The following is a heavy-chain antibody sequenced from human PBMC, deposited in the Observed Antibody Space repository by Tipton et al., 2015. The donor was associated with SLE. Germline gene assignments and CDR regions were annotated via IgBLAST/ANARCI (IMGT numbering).Heavy chain of an antibody. CDR3: ARDDPDGDGGGIPGDY. CDR1: GGSISSYY. D-gene: IGHD4-17*01. Sequence: TLSLTCTVSGGSISSYYWNWIRQPPGKGLEWIGSIYYSGSTYYNPSLKSRVTISVDTSKNQFSLKLSSVTATDTAVYFCARDDPDGDGGGIPGDYWGQGTLVTVS. J-gene: IGHJ4*02. CDR2: IYYSGST. V-gene: IGHV4-39*07.